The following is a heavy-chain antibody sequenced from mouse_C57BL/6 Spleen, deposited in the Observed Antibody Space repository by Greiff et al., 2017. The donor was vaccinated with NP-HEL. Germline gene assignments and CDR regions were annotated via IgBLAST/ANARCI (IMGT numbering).Heavy chain of an antibody. D-gene: IGHD1-1*01. V-gene: IGHV3-6*01. CDR3: AREGYYYGSSLDFDV. J-gene: IGHJ1*03. Sequence: EVKLMESGPGLVKPSQSLSLTCSVTGYSITSGYYWNWIRQFPGNKLEWMGYISYDGSNNYNPSLKNRISITRDTSKNQFFLKLNSVTTEDTATYYCAREGYYYGSSLDFDVWGTGTTVTVSS. CDR2: ISYDGSN. CDR1: GYSITSGYY.